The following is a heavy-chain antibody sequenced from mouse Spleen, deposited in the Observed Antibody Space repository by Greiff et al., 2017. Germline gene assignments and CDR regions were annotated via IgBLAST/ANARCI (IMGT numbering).Heavy chain of an antibody. D-gene: IGHD3-3*01. CDR2: INPNNGGT. CDR3: ARKLGDYYAMDY. CDR1: GYTFTDYN. V-gene: IGHV1-18*01. Sequence: EVQLQQPGAELMKPGASVKIPCKASGYTFTDYNMDWVKQSHGKSLEWIGDINPNNGGTIYNQKFKGKATLTVDKSSSTAYMELRSLTSEDTAVYYCARKLGDYYAMDYWGQGTSVTVSS. J-gene: IGHJ4*01.